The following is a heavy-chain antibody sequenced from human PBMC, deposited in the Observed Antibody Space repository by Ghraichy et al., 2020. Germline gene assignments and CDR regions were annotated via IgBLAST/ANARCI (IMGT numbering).Heavy chain of an antibody. Sequence: SETLSLTCTVSGGSISSYYWSWIRQPPGKGLEWIGYIYYSGSTNYNPSLKSRVIISVDTSKNQFSLKLSSVTAADTAVYYCARHYYYDSSLKYYFDYWGQGTLVTVSS. V-gene: IGHV4-59*08. CDR1: GGSISSYY. CDR3: ARHYYYDSSLKYYFDY. CDR2: IYYSGST. J-gene: IGHJ4*02. D-gene: IGHD3-22*01.